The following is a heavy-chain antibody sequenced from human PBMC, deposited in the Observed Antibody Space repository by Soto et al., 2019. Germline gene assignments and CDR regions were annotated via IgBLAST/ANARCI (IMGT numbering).Heavy chain of an antibody. CDR2: ISDSGGST. J-gene: IGHJ4*02. Sequence: EVQLLESGGGLVQPGGSLRLSCAASGFTFSTYAMSWVRQAPGKGLEWLSAISDSGGSTYYADSVRGRFSISRDNSQNALHLQMNSLRAEDTALYYCAKAGPNSQGRNYFDYWGQGTLVSVSS. CDR1: GFTFSTYA. CDR3: AKAGPNSQGRNYFDY. D-gene: IGHD1-26*01. V-gene: IGHV3-23*01.